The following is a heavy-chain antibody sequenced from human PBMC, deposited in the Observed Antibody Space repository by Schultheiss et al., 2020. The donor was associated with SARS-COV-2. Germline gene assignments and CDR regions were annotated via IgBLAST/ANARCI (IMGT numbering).Heavy chain of an antibody. CDR3: ANLGVSYSSGWENDS. V-gene: IGHV4-34*01. CDR2: INHRGST. J-gene: IGHJ5*01. D-gene: IGHD6-19*01. Sequence: SETLSLTCAVYGGSFSGYYWSWIRQPPGKGLEWIGEINHRGSTNYNPSLKSRITILVDTSKNQFSLKLSSVTAADTAVYYCANLGVSYSSGWENDSWGQGTLVTVSS. CDR1: GGSFSGYY.